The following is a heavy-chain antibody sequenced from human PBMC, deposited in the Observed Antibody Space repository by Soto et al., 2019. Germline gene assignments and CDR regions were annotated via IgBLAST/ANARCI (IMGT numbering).Heavy chain of an antibody. CDR1: GYTFSSYY. Sequence: QVQLVQSGAEVKKPGASVKVSCKASGYTFSSYYLHWVRQAPGQGLEWMGIINPTDGSTTYAQKFQGRVTMTRDTSTSTVDMELSSLRSEDTAMYYCARKSTSVNAGLVAFDYWGQGTLVTVSS. CDR3: ARKSTSVNAGLVAFDY. V-gene: IGHV1-46*03. CDR2: INPTDGST. D-gene: IGHD2-2*01. J-gene: IGHJ4*02.